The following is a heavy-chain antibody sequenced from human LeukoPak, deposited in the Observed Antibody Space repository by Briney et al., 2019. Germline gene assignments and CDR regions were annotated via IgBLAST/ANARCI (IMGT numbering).Heavy chain of an antibody. V-gene: IGHV4-31*03. CDR3: ARDGCSGASCYGSWFDP. J-gene: IGHJ5*02. CDR1: GGSISSGTYF. Sequence: PSETLSLTCSVSGGSISSGTYFWSWIRQRPGKGLEWIGYTHSSGISYSNPSLKSRVTISADTSKNQLSLKLSSVTAADTAVYYCARDGCSGASCYGSWFDPWGQGTLVTVSS. D-gene: IGHD2-2*01. CDR2: THSSGIS.